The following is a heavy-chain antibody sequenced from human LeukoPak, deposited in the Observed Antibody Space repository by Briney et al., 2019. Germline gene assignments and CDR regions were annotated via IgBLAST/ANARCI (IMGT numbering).Heavy chain of an antibody. CDR1: GGSISSSNYY. CDR2: ISYSGST. Sequence: PSETLSLTCTVSGGSISSSNYYWGWIRQPPGKGLEWIGSISYSGSTYYNPSLKSRVTIFVDTSKNQFSLKLSSVTAADTAVYYCASKQWVYYYMDVCGKGTTVTVSS. D-gene: IGHD1-26*01. J-gene: IGHJ6*03. CDR3: ASKQWVYYYMDV. V-gene: IGHV4-39*01.